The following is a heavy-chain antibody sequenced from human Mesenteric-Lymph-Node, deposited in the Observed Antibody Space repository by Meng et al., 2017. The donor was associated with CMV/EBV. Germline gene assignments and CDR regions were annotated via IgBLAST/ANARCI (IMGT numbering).Heavy chain of an antibody. D-gene: IGHD2/OR15-2a*01. CDR1: GYTFTDFY. Sequence: VQLVQSGAEVKKPGASVRVSCKASGYTFTDFYIHWVRQAPGQGLEWMGRINPNSGVSNSAQNFQGRVTMTRDTSISTAYMELGRPTSDDTAVYYCARDNVNPEGFDPWGQGTLVTVSS. J-gene: IGHJ5*02. CDR2: INPNSGVS. CDR3: ARDNVNPEGFDP. V-gene: IGHV1-2*06.